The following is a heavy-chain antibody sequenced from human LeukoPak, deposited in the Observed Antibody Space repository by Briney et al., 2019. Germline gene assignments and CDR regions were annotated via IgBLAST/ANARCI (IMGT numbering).Heavy chain of an antibody. CDR2: IYYSGST. CDR3: ARVTGYMIEDYFDY. J-gene: IGHJ4*02. V-gene: IGHV4-59*01. CDR1: GGSISSYY. D-gene: IGHD3-22*01. Sequence: PSETLSLTCTVSGGSISSYYWSWIRQPPGKGLEWIGYIYYSGSTNYNPSLKSRVTISVDTSKNQFSLRLSPVTAADTAVYYCARVTGYMIEDYFDYWGQGTLVTVSS.